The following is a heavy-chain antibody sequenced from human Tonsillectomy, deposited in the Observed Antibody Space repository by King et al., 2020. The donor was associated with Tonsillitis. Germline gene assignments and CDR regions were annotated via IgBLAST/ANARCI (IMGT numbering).Heavy chain of an antibody. D-gene: IGHD3-10*01. CDR3: ARDRASMVRGAKVYYYGMDV. J-gene: IGHJ6*02. V-gene: IGHV1-18*04. Sequence: QLVQSGAEVKKPGASVKVSCKASGYTFTNYAISWVRQAPGQGLEWMGWISAYNGNTNYAQKLQGRVTMTTDTSTSTAYMELRSLRSYDTAVYYCARDRASMVRGAKVYYYGMDVWGQGTTVTVSS. CDR1: GYTFTNYA. CDR2: ISAYNGNT.